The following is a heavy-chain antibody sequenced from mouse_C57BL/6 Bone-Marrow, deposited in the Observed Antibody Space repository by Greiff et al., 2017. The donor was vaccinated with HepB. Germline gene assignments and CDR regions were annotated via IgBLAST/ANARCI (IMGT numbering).Heavy chain of an antibody. Sequence: QVHVKQPGTELVKPGASVKLSCKASGYTFTSYWMHWVKQRPGQGLEWIGNINPSNGGTNYNEKFKSKATLTVDKSSSTAYMQLSSLTSEDSAVYYCAIPFYYYGSSYDAMDYWGQGTSVTVSS. CDR2: INPSNGGT. V-gene: IGHV1-53*01. D-gene: IGHD1-1*01. CDR1: GYTFTSYW. CDR3: AIPFYYYGSSYDAMDY. J-gene: IGHJ4*01.